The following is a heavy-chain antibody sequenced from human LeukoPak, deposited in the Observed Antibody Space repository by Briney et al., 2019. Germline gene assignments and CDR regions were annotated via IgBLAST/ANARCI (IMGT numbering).Heavy chain of an antibody. CDR2: IKQDGSEK. CDR3: ARVGIAYSEDAFDI. CDR1: GFTFSSYW. J-gene: IGHJ3*02. D-gene: IGHD5-18*01. Sequence: PGGSLRLSCAASGFTFSSYWMSWVRQAPGKGLEWVANIKQDGSEKYYVDSVKGRFTISRDNAKNSLYLQMNSLRAEDTAVYYCARVGIAYSEDAFDIWGQGTMVTVSS. V-gene: IGHV3-7*01.